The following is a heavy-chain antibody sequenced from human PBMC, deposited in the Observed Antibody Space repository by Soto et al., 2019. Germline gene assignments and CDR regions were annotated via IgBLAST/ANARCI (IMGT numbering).Heavy chain of an antibody. V-gene: IGHV3-23*01. CDR2: FSGSGGST. J-gene: IGHJ1*01. Sequence: DVKLLESGGGVGQPAGSLRLSCAASGFAFNNYAMNWVRQAPGKGLEWVSHFSGSGGSTEYADSVKGRFSMSKDSSKNTMYLHMDILRGEETALYFCAKEWPYTNSWSSAGYRQHWGLGTKVTVST. CDR1: GFAFNNYA. D-gene: IGHD3-16*01. CDR3: AKEWPYTNSWSSAGYRQH.